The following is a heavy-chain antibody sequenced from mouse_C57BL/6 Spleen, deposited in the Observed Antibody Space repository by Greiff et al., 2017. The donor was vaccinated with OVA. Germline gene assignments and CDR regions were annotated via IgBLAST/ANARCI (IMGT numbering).Heavy chain of an antibody. Sequence: QVQLQQPGAELVKPGASVKLSCKASGYTFTSYWMQWVKQRPGQGLEWIGEIDPSDSYTNYNQKFKGKATLTVDTSSSTAYMQLSSLTSEDSAVYYCARSGDGYPHAMDYWGQGTSVTVSS. V-gene: IGHV1-50*01. J-gene: IGHJ4*01. CDR2: IDPSDSYT. CDR1: GYTFTSYW. CDR3: ARSGDGYPHAMDY. D-gene: IGHD2-3*01.